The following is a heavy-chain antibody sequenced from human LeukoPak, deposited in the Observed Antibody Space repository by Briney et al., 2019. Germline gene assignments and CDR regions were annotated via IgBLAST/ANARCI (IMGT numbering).Heavy chain of an antibody. CDR2: ISWNSGSI. CDR1: GFIFSSYA. J-gene: IGHJ6*02. D-gene: IGHD3-10*01. Sequence: HAGGSLRLSCAASGFIFSSYAITWVRQAPGKGLEWVSGISWNSGSIGYADSVKGRFTISRDNAKNSLYLQMNSLRVEDTALYYCAKDMERGYYGSGPISWDYYYYGMDVWGQGTTVTVSS. V-gene: IGHV3-9*01. CDR3: AKDMERGYYGSGPISWDYYYYGMDV.